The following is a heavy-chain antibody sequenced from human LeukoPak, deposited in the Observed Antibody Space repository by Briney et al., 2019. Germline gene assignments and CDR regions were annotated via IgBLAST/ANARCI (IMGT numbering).Heavy chain of an antibody. J-gene: IGHJ5*02. CDR3: ARAWGNWLDP. CDR1: GGTFSSYA. D-gene: IGHD3-16*01. Sequence: GASVKVSCKASGGTFSSYAISWVRQAPGQGLEWMGGIITIFGATNFTQKFQGRVTITADKSTSTAYMELSSLRSEDTAVYYCARAWGNWLDPWGQGTLVIVSS. V-gene: IGHV1-69*06. CDR2: IITIFGAT.